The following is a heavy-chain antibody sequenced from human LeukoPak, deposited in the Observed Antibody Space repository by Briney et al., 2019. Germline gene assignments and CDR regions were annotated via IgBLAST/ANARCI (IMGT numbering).Heavy chain of an antibody. CDR3: ARDSRYCSHGSCQR. D-gene: IGHD2-15*01. Sequence: PSETLSLTCTVSGGSISSSSYYWGWIRQPPGKGLEWIGSIYYSGSTYYNPSLKSRVTISVDTSKNQFSLKLSSVTAADTAVYYCARDSRYCSHGSCQRWGQGTLVTVSS. J-gene: IGHJ4*02. CDR1: GGSISSSSYY. V-gene: IGHV4-39*02. CDR2: IYYSGST.